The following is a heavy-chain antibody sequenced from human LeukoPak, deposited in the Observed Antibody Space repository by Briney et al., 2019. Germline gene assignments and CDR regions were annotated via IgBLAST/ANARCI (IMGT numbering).Heavy chain of an antibody. J-gene: IGHJ6*03. D-gene: IGHD1-7*01. CDR2: IIPIFGTA. CDR3: ARASELRGPGFYYYMDV. V-gene: IGHV1-69*01. Sequence: SVKVSCKASGGTFSSYAISWVRQAPGQGLEWMGGIIPIFGTANYAQKFQGRVTITADESTSTASMELSSLRSEDTAVYYCARASELRGPGFYYYMDVWGKGTTVTVSS. CDR1: GGTFSSYA.